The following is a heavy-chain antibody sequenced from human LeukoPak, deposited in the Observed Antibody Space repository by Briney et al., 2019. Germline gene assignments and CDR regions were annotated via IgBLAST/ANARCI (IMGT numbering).Heavy chain of an antibody. V-gene: IGHV1-69*04. CDR1: GGTFSSYA. J-gene: IGHJ4*02. D-gene: IGHD1-26*01. CDR2: IIPILGMA. CDR3: ARGYGGATPFDY. Sequence: SVKVSCKASGGTFSSYAISWVRQAPGQGLEWMGRIIPILGMAKYAQKFQGRVTITADKSTSTAYMELSSLRFEDTAVYYCARGYGGATPFDYWGQGTLVTVSS.